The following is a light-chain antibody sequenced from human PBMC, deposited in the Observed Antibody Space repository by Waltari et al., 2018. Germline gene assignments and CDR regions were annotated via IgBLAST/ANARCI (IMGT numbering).Light chain of an antibody. CDR2: EVS. V-gene: IGLV2-14*01. CDR3: SSYTTSSTVV. J-gene: IGLJ2*01. CDR1: SSDVGSYKY. Sequence: QSALTQPASVSGSPGQSITISCTGTSSDVGSYKYVPWYQQHPGKAPKLMIYEVSNRPSGLSNRFSGSKSGNTASLTISGLQAEDEADYYCSSYTTSSTVVFGGGTKLTVL.